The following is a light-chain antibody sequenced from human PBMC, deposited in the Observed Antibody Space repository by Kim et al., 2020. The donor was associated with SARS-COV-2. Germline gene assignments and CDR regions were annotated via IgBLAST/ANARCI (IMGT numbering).Light chain of an antibody. J-gene: IGLJ1*01. CDR1: NSNIGSHY. CDR2: RNN. V-gene: IGLV1-47*01. Sequence: QTVIISCTANNSNIGSHYVYCYQQFPGTDPSLLISRNNRRPSGVPDRFSGSKSGTSASLTISGLRSEDEADYYYASWDDRLTPLYVFATGTKVTVL. CDR3: ASWDDRLTPLYV.